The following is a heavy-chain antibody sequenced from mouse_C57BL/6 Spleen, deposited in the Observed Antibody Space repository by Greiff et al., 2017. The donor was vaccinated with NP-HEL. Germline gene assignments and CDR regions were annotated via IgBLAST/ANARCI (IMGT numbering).Heavy chain of an antibody. V-gene: IGHV6-3*01. Sequence: EVMLVESGGGLVQPGGSMKLSCVASGFTFSNYWMNWVRQSPEKGLEWVAQIRLKSDNYATHYAESVKGRFTISRDDSKSSVYLQMNNLRAEDTGIYYCTVDYYGSAWFAYWGQGTLVTVSA. J-gene: IGHJ3*01. CDR2: IRLKSDNYAT. CDR3: TVDYYGSAWFAY. D-gene: IGHD1-1*01. CDR1: GFTFSNYW.